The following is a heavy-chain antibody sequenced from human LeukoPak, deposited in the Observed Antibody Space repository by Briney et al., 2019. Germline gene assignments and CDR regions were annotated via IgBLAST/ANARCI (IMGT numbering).Heavy chain of an antibody. Sequence: GGSLRLSCAASGFTFSSYAMHWVRQAPGHGLEWVGWISAYNGNTNYAQKLQGRVTMTTDTSTSTAYMELRSLRSDDTAVYYCAREVSVVPTAIRYFYYYYGMDVWGQGTTVTVSS. CDR2: ISAYNGNT. J-gene: IGHJ6*02. V-gene: IGHV1-18*01. D-gene: IGHD2-2*02. CDR3: AREVSVVPTAIRYFYYYYGMDV. CDR1: GFTFSSYA.